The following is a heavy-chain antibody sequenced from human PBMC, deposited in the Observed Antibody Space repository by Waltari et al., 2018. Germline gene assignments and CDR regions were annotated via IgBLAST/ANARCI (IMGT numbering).Heavy chain of an antibody. D-gene: IGHD2-2*01. Sequence: QVQLVQSGSELKKPGASVKVSCKASGYTFTSYAMHWVRQAPGPGLEWMGWINANTGNQAKAEGLTGRFVFSLDASDSTAYLQSSSLKAEDTAVYYCARDRRYGSSTSCYPYYGMDVWGQGTTGTVSS. CDR2: INANTGNQ. CDR1: GYTFTSYA. J-gene: IGHJ6*02. V-gene: IGHV7-4-1*02. CDR3: ARDRRYGSSTSCYPYYGMDV.